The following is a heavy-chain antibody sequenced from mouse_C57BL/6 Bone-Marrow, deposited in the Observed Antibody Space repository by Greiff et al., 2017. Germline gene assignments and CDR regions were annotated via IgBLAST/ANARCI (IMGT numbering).Heavy chain of an antibody. CDR2: IFPGSGST. V-gene: IGHV1-75*01. Sequence: VQLVESGPELVKPGASVKISCKASGYTFTDYYINWVKQRPGQGLEWIGWIFPGSGSTYYNEKFKGKATLTVDKSSSTAYMLLRSLTSEDSAVYFCARSSGDYWGQGTSVTVSS. CDR1: GYTFTDYY. J-gene: IGHJ4*01. CDR3: ARSSGDY.